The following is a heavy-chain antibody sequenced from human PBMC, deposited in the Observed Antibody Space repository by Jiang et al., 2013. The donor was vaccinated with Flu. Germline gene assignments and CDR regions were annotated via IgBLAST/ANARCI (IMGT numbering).Heavy chain of an antibody. Sequence: GSGLVKPSQTLSLTCTVSGGSISSGSYYWSWIRQPAGKGLEWIGRIYTSGSTNYNPSLKSRVTISVDTSKNQFSLKLSSVTAADTAVYYCARRRPSDAFDIWGQGTMVTVSS. V-gene: IGHV4-61*02. CDR2: IYTSGST. CDR3: ARRRPSDAFDI. CDR1: GGSISSGSYY. J-gene: IGHJ3*02.